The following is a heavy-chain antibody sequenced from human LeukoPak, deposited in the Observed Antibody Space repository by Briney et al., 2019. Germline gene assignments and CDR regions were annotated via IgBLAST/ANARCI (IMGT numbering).Heavy chain of an antibody. Sequence: GGPLRLSCAASGFTFSSYSMNWVRQAPGKGLEWVSSISSSSSYIYYADSVKGRFTISRDNAKNSLYLQMNSLRAEDTAVYYCARGSAAGTFDYWGQGTLVTVSS. V-gene: IGHV3-21*01. CDR3: ARGSAAGTFDY. J-gene: IGHJ4*02. CDR1: GFTFSSYS. CDR2: ISSSSSYI. D-gene: IGHD6-13*01.